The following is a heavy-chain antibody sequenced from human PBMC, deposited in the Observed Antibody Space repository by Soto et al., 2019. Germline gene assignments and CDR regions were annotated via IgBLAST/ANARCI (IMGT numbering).Heavy chain of an antibody. CDR1: GYTFTSYA. D-gene: IGHD3-10*01. CDR2: INAGNGNT. CDR3: ARDGSGSYYNYNWFDP. J-gene: IGHJ5*02. V-gene: IGHV1-3*01. Sequence: ASVKVSCKASGYTFTSYAMHWVRQAPGQRLEWMGWINAGNGNTKYSQKFQGRVTITRDTSASTAYMELSSLRSEDTAVYYCARDGSGSYYNYNWFDPCGQRTLVTVSS.